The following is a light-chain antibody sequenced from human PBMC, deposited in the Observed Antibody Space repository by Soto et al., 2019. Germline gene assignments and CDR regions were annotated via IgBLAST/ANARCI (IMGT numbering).Light chain of an antibody. CDR2: EVS. V-gene: IGLV2-14*01. CDR1: SSDVGGYKY. J-gene: IGLJ1*01. CDR3: SSYTNINTRACV. Sequence: QSALTQPASVSGSPGQSITISCTGSSSDVGGYKYVSWYQQHPGKAPKLLIYEVSNRPSGVSDRFSGSKSGNTASLTISGLQTDDEADYYCSSYTNINTRACVFGTGTKVTVL.